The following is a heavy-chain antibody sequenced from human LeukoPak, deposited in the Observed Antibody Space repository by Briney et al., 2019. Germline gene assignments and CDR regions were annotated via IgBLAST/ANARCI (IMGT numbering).Heavy chain of an antibody. V-gene: IGHV3-7*01. D-gene: IGHD2-2*01. CDR3: ARECVSTSWYDYYYYYYMDV. CDR1: GGSITSGGFY. J-gene: IGHJ6*03. Sequence: ETLSLTCTVSGGSITSGGFYWSWVRQAPGKGLEWVANIQQDGSMKYYVDSVKGRFTISRDNAKNSLYLQMNSLRAEDTAVYYCARECVSTSWYDYYYYYYMDVWGKGTTVTVSS. CDR2: IQQDGSMK.